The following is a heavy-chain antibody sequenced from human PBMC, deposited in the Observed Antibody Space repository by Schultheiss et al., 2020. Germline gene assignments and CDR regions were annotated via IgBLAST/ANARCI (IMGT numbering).Heavy chain of an antibody. CDR1: GYTFTGYY. J-gene: IGHJ3*02. CDR3: ARDRPFDI. V-gene: IGHV1-2*02. Sequence: GESLKISCKASGYTFTGYYMHWVRQAPGQGLEWMGWINYNRGDTRYAQKFQGRVTMTTDTSTSTAYMELRSLRSDDTAVYYCARDRPFDIWGQGTMVTVSS. CDR2: INYNRGDT.